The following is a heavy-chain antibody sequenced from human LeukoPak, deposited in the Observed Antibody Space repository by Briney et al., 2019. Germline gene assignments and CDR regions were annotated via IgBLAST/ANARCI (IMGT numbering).Heavy chain of an antibody. V-gene: IGHV1-2*05. Sequence: AAVKVSCKASGYTFTDYYIHWVRQAPGQGPECMGRTNPNSGGTNYAQKSQGRVTMTRDTSISKAYMELTRLRSDDTDVYYCARETGVTGTTCDFWGQGTLVTVSS. CDR1: GYTFTDYY. CDR3: ARETGVTGTTCDF. CDR2: TNPNSGGT. D-gene: IGHD1-7*01. J-gene: IGHJ4*02.